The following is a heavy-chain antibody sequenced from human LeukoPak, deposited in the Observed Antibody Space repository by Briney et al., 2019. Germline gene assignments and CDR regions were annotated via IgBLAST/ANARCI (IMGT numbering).Heavy chain of an antibody. CDR1: GFTFSSYS. Sequence: PGGSLRLSCAASGFTFSSYSMNWVRQAPGKGLEWVSPISSSSSYIYYADSVKGRFTISRDNAKNSLYLQMNSLRAEDTAVYYCAREGDFDPDAFDIWGQGTRVTVS. J-gene: IGHJ3*02. CDR2: ISSSSSYI. V-gene: IGHV3-21*01. D-gene: IGHD3-9*01. CDR3: AREGDFDPDAFDI.